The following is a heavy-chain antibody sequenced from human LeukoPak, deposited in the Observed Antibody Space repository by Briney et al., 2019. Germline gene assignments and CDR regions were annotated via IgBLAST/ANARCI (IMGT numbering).Heavy chain of an antibody. CDR3: ARDGTTVTNDHY. D-gene: IGHD4-17*01. J-gene: IGHJ4*02. V-gene: IGHV1-2*06. CDR1: GYTFTGYY. CDR2: INPNSGGT. Sequence: ASVKVPCKASGYTFTGYYMHWVRQAPGQGLEWMGRINPNSGGTNYAQKFQGRVTMTRDTSISTAYMELSRLRSDDTAVYYCARDGTTVTNDHYWGQGTLVTVSS.